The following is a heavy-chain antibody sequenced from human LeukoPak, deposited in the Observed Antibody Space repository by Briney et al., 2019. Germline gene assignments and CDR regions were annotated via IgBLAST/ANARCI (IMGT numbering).Heavy chain of an antibody. V-gene: IGHV1-46*01. CDR3: ARAPGYGGNSDY. CDR2: INPSGDST. D-gene: IGHD4-23*01. Sequence: ASVKVSCKASGYTFTRYYIHWVRQAPGQGLEWMGTINPSGDSTSYAQKFQGRVTMTRDTSTSTVYMELSSLTSEDTAVYYCARAPGYGGNSDYWGQGTLVTVPS. J-gene: IGHJ4*02. CDR1: GYTFTRYY.